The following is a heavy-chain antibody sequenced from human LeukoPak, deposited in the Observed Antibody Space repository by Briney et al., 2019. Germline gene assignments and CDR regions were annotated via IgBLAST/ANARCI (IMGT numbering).Heavy chain of an antibody. Sequence: ASVKVSCKASGGTFSSYAISWVRQAPGQGLEWMGWINPNGGGTNYAHKFQGRVTMTRDTSIDTVYMELSSLRSDDTAVYYCGRAKYEFWSGTPDCDLDYWGQGTLVTVSS. J-gene: IGHJ4*02. CDR3: GRAKYEFWSGTPDCDLDY. V-gene: IGHV1-2*02. D-gene: IGHD3-3*01. CDR1: GGTFSSYA. CDR2: INPNGGGT.